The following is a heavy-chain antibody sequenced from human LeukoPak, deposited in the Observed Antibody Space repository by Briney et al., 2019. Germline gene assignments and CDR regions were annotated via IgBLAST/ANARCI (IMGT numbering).Heavy chain of an antibody. J-gene: IGHJ4*02. Sequence: GGSLRLSCAASGFSFDTYAMHWVRQAPGQGLEWVALIWHDGSHKFYSNSVRGQFTISRDNSKDTVYLQMNNLRPDDTAVYYCAREIFGSGGYPDFWGQGTLVTVSS. V-gene: IGHV3-33*01. D-gene: IGHD3-10*01. CDR2: IWHDGSHK. CDR3: AREIFGSGGYPDF. CDR1: GFSFDTYA.